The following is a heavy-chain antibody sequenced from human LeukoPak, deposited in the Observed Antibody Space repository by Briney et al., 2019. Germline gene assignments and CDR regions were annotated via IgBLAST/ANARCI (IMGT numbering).Heavy chain of an antibody. V-gene: IGHV4-34*01. D-gene: IGHD3-10*01. CDR3: ARESYIYGSGSHDAFDI. CDR1: GGSFSGYY. Sequence: PSETLSLTCAVYGGSFSGYYWSWIRQPPGKGLEWIGEINHSGSTNYNPSLKSRVTMSVDTSKNQFSLKLSSVTAADTAAYYCARESYIYGSGSHDAFDIWGQGTMVTVSS. CDR2: INHSGST. J-gene: IGHJ3*02.